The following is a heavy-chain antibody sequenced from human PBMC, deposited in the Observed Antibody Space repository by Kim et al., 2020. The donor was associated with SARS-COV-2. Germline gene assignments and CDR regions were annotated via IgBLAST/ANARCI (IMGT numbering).Heavy chain of an antibody. J-gene: IGHJ4*02. CDR2: IIPILGIA. Sequence: SVKVSCKASGGTFSSYTISWVRQAPGQGLEWMGRIIPILGIANYAQKFQGRVTITADKSTSTAYMELSSLRSEDTAVYYCARDVGYSSGWYENTSVYFDYWGQGTLVTVSS. D-gene: IGHD6-19*01. V-gene: IGHV1-69*04. CDR1: GGTFSSYT. CDR3: ARDVGYSSGWYENTSVYFDY.